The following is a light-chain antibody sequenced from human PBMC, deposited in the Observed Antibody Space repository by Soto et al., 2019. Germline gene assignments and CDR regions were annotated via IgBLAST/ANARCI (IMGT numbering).Light chain of an antibody. CDR2: YDS. J-gene: IGLJ3*02. CDR1: NIGSKS. CDR3: QVWDSSSDHWV. Sequence: SYELTQPPSVSVAPGKTARITCGGNNIGSKSVHWYQQKPGQAPVLVIYYDSDRPSGIPERFSGSNSGNTATLTISRVGAGDEADYYCQVWDSSSDHWVFGGGTKVTVL. V-gene: IGLV3-21*04.